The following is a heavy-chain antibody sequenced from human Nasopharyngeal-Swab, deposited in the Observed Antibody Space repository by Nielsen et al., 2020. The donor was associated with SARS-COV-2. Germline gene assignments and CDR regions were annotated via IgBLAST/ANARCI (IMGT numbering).Heavy chain of an antibody. CDR1: GFNFNNYG. V-gene: IGHV3-30*18. J-gene: IGHJ3*01. CDR2: ISYEGSKK. Sequence: GGSLRLSCTASGFNFNNYGMHWVRQAPGKGLEWVAVISYEGSKKKYAEIVEGRFTISRDYSKNTLFLQMNSLRPEETAMYYCAKANSLFWFGQFKNDGFDLWGRGTLVAVSS. CDR3: AKANSLFWFGQFKNDGFDL. D-gene: IGHD3-10*01.